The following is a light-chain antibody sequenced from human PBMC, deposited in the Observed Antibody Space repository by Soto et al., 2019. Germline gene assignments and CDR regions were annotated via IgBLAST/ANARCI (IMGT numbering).Light chain of an antibody. CDR3: LLSYRGVGV. J-gene: IGLJ2*01. Sequence: QAVVTQEPSLTVSPGGTGTLTCGSNTGAVTTGHYPYWFQQKPGQAPRTLIYDTNNKHSWTPARFSGSLLGGKAALTLSGAQPEDDADYYCLLSYRGVGVFGGGTKVTVL. V-gene: IGLV7-46*01. CDR1: TGAVTTGHY. CDR2: DTN.